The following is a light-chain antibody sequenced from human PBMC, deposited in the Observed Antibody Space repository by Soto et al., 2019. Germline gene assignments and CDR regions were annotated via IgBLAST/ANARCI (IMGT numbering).Light chain of an antibody. J-gene: IGKJ4*01. CDR2: DTS. CDR1: QSVGSY. Sequence: EIVLTQSPATLSLSPGERATLSCRASQSVGSYFAWYQQKPGQTPRLLIYDTSYRATGIPARFSGSGSGTDLTLTISSLQPEDSATYYCQQSFGTPLNFGGGTKVDI. V-gene: IGKV3-11*01. CDR3: QQSFGTPLN.